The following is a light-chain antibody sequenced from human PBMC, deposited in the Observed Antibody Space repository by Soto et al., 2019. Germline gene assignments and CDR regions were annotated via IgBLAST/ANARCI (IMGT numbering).Light chain of an antibody. CDR3: SSYTSSSTPSYV. Sequence: ALTQPASVSGSPGQSITISCTGTSSDVGGYNYVSWYQQHPGKAPKLTIYDVSNRPSGVSNRFSGSKSGNTASLTISGLQAEDEAGYYCSSYTSSSTPSYVFGTGTKVTVL. V-gene: IGLV2-14*01. CDR2: DVS. J-gene: IGLJ1*01. CDR1: SSDVGGYNY.